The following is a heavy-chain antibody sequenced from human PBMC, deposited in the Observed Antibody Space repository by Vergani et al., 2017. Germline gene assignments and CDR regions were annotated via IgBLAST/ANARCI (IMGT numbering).Heavy chain of an antibody. J-gene: IGHJ4*02. D-gene: IGHD3-10*01. CDR1: GFTFSSYA. CDR3: AKVRGAIRHWPIPDY. Sequence: VQLVESGGGVVQPGRSLRLSCAASGFTFSSYAMHWVRQAPGKGLEWVSYISSSSSYTNYADSVKGRFTISRDNSKNTLYLQMNSLRAEDTAVYYCAKVRGAIRHWPIPDYWGQGTLVAVSS. V-gene: IGHV3-21*05. CDR2: ISSSSSYT.